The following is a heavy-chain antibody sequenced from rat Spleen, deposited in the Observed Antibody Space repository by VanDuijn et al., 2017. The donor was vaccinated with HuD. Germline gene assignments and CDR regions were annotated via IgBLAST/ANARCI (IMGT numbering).Heavy chain of an antibody. Sequence: EVQLVESGGGLVQPGRSLKLSCAASGFTFSNYDMAWVRQAPTKGLEWVASISPSGGSTYYRDSVKGRFTVSRDNAKSTLYLQMDSLRSEDTATYYCARRRSSMDAWGQGASVTVSS. CDR3: ARRRSSMDA. D-gene: IGHD4-2*01. CDR2: ISPSGGST. CDR1: GFTFSNYD. J-gene: IGHJ4*01. V-gene: IGHV5-25*01.